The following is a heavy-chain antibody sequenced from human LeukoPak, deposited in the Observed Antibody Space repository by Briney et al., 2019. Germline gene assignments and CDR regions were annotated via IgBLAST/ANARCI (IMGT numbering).Heavy chain of an antibody. J-gene: IGHJ4*02. D-gene: IGHD6-13*01. CDR3: ARDSAGNDY. CDR1: GFSFSTYW. V-gene: IGHV3-7*01. Sequence: GGSLRLSCAASGFSFSTYWMSWVRQAPGKGLEWVANIKQDGSEKYYVDSVKGRFTISRDNAKNSLYLQMDSLRAEDTAMYYCARDSAGNDYWGQGTLVTVSS. CDR2: IKQDGSEK.